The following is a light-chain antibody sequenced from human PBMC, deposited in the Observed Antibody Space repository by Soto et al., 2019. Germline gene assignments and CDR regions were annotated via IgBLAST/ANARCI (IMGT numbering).Light chain of an antibody. V-gene: IGLV1-47*02. CDR2: GNN. CDR3: QSYDSSLSGSYV. J-gene: IGLJ1*01. Sequence: QSVLTQPPSASGTPGQRVTISCSGSSSNIGSNYVYWYQQLPGTAPKLLIYGNNQRPSGVPDRFSGSKSGTSASLAISGLRSEDEADYYCQSYDSSLSGSYVFGTGTKLTVL. CDR1: SSNIGSNY.